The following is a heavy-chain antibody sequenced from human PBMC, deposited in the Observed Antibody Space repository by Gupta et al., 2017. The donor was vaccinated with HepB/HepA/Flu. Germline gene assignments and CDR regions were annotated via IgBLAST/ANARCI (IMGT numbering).Heavy chain of an antibody. V-gene: IGHV4-34*01. CDR3: ARGCTCNKSGLDY. J-gene: IGHJ4*02. CDR2: INRSGNT. D-gene: IGHD6-25*01. CDR1: GGSFSGYY. Sequence: QVQLQQWGAGQLKPSETLSLTCSVYGGSFSGYYWTWIRQPPGKGLEWIGDINRSGNTNYNPALNSRVTMSVDTAKKQFSLKMNSVTAADTALYFGARGCTCNKSGLDYWGQGTLVTVSS.